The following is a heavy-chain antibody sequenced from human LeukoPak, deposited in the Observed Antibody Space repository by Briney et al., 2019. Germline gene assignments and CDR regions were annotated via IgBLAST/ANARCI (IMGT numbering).Heavy chain of an antibody. V-gene: IGHV4-4*07. CDR3: ARDSPPAYCSGGSCYFDY. J-gene: IGHJ4*02. CDR1: GDSISGFY. Sequence: SETLSLTCSVSGDSISGFYWSWIRQPAGKGLEWIGRIYTSGSTDYNPSLKSRVTISKDTSKNEFSLKLSSVTAADTAVYYCARDSPPAYCSGGSCYFDYWGQGTLVTVSS. D-gene: IGHD2-15*01. CDR2: IYTSGST.